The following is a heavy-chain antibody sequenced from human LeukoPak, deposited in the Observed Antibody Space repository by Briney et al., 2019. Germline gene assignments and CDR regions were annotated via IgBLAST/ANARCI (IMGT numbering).Heavy chain of an antibody. Sequence: GGSLRLSCAASGFTFSSYGMHWVRQAPGKGLEWVAFIRYDGSNKYYADSVKGRFTISRDNSKNTLYLQMNSLRAEDTAVYYCAKDVEPVGYSANYFDYWGQGTLVTVSS. CDR1: GFTFSSYG. J-gene: IGHJ4*02. D-gene: IGHD5-12*01. CDR3: AKDVEPVGYSANYFDY. CDR2: IRYDGSNK. V-gene: IGHV3-30*02.